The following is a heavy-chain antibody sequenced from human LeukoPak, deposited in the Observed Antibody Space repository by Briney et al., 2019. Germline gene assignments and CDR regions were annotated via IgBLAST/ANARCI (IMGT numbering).Heavy chain of an antibody. J-gene: IGHJ4*02. CDR2: ISSSSSYI. CDR1: GFTFSSYS. V-gene: IGHV3-21*01. D-gene: IGHD3-9*01. CDR3: ARSYYDILTGFFQYHFDY. Sequence: GGSLRLSCAASGFTFSSYSMNWVRQAPGKGLEWVSSISSSSSYIYYADSVKGRFTISRDNAKNSLYLQMNSLRAEDTAVYYCARSYYDILTGFFQYHFDYWGQGTLVTVSS.